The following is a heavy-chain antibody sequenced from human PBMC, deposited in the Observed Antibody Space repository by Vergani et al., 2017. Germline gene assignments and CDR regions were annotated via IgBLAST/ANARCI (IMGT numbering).Heavy chain of an antibody. CDR1: GFTFSSYA. V-gene: IGHV3-23*01. J-gene: IGHJ6*02. CDR3: AKYLRVGPSRSGIAARGYYYYGMDV. D-gene: IGHD6-6*01. CDR2: ISGSGGST. Sequence: EVQLLESGGGLVQPGGSLRLSCAASGFTFSSYAMSWVRQAPGKGLEWVSAISGSGGSTYYADSVKGRFTISRDNSKNTLYLQMNSLRAEETAVYYCAKYLRVGPSRSGIAARGYYYYGMDVWGQGTTVTVSS.